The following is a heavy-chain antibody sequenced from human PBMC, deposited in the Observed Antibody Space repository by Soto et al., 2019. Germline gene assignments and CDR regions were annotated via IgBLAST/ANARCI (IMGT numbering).Heavy chain of an antibody. D-gene: IGHD6-13*01. CDR2: IYYSGST. CDR1: GGSISSSSYY. Sequence: PSETLSLTCTVSGGSISSSSYYWGWIRQPPGKGLEWIGSIYYSGSTYYNPPLKSRVTISVDTSKNQFSLKLSSVTAADTAVYYCARRIAAAGTRGAFDIWGQGTMVTVSS. CDR3: ARRIAAAGTRGAFDI. J-gene: IGHJ3*02. V-gene: IGHV4-39*01.